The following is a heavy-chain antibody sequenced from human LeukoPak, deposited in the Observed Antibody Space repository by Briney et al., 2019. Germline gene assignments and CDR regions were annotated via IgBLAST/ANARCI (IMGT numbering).Heavy chain of an antibody. CDR3: TRDGSVRGVIITSFDY. CDR1: GFTFGDYA. D-gene: IGHD3-10*01. Sequence: PGRSLRLSCTASGFTFGDYAMSWVRQAPGKGLERVGFIRSKAYGGTTEYAASVKGRFTISRDDSKSIAYLQMNSLKTEDTAVYYCTRDGSVRGVIITSFDYWGQGTLVTVSS. V-gene: IGHV3-49*04. J-gene: IGHJ4*02. CDR2: IRSKAYGGTT.